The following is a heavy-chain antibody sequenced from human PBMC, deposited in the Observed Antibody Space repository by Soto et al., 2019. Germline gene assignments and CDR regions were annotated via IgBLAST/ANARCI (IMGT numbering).Heavy chain of an antibody. CDR1: GFTFSTSA. Sequence: DVQLVESGGGLVKPGGSLRLSCEASGFTFSTSAMHWVRQAPGKGLEWVASVNSGSSHVKYADSVKGRFTISRDNANNSLSLHLSRLRGEDTAIYYCARGGGSLNYWGQGTLVTVSS. V-gene: IGHV3-21*02. CDR2: VNSGSSHV. D-gene: IGHD2-15*01. CDR3: ARGGGSLNY. J-gene: IGHJ4*02.